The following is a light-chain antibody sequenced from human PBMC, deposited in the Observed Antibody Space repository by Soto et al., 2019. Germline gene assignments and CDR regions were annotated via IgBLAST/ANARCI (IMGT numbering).Light chain of an antibody. Sequence: QSVLTQPPSASGTPGQRVAISCSGSSSNIGSNTVNWYQQCPQTAPKLLIYSNTQRPSRVPDRFSGSKSGTSASLAISGLQSEDEADYYCAVWDDGLHGFSVFGPGPKVPVL. V-gene: IGLV1-44*01. CDR2: SNT. CDR3: AVWDDGLHGFSV. CDR1: SSNIGSNT. J-gene: IGLJ1*01.